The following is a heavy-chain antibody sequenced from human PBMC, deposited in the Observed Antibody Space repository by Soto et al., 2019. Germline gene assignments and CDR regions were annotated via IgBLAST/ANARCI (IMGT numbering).Heavy chain of an antibody. CDR2: IYYSGST. CDR1: GGSISSGGYY. Sequence: QVPLQESGPGLVKPSQTLSLTCTVSGGSISSGGYYWSWIRQHPGKGLEWIGYIYYSGSTYYNPSLKSRVTISVDTSKNQFSLKLSSVTAADTAVYYCARDTTVTPRFWGGHYYYMDVWGKGTTVTVSS. J-gene: IGHJ6*03. D-gene: IGHD4-17*01. V-gene: IGHV4-31*03. CDR3: ARDTTVTPRFWGGHYYYMDV.